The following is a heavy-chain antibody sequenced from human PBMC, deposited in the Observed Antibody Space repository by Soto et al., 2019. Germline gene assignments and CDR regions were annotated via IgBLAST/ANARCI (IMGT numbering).Heavy chain of an antibody. CDR1: GGSISSSSYY. CDR3: ARHPTIPMIFFG. CDR2: IYYSGST. V-gene: IGHV4-39*01. D-gene: IGHD3-22*01. J-gene: IGHJ4*02. Sequence: QLQLQESGPGLVKPSETLSLTCTVSGGSISSSSYYWGWIRQPPGKGLEWIGSIYYSGSTYYNPSLKSRVTISVDTSKNQFSLKLSSVTAADTAVYYCARHPTIPMIFFGWGQGTLVTVSS.